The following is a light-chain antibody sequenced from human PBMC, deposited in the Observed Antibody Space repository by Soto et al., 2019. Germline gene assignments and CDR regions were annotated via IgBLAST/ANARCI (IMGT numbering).Light chain of an antibody. Sequence: DIQMTQSPSTLSASVGDRVTITCRASHAISTWLAWYQQKPGQAPKLLIYDASSLESGVPSRFSGSGSETEFTLSITSLQPDDFATYYCEQYNFYPYTFGQGTKVEIK. CDR3: EQYNFYPYT. CDR2: DAS. J-gene: IGKJ2*01. V-gene: IGKV1-5*01. CDR1: HAISTW.